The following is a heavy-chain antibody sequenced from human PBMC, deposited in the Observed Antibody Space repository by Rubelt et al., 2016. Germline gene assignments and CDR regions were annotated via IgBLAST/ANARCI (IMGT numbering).Heavy chain of an antibody. J-gene: IGHJ4*02. Sequence: QVQLVQSGAEVKKPGASVKVSCKASGYTFTSYYMHWVRQAPGQGLEWMGIINPSGGSTSYAQKFQGRGTMTRDTSTSAVYVELSSLRCDDTAVYYCAREAYSGRYPLIDYWGQGTLVTVSS. CDR3: AREAYSGRYPLIDY. D-gene: IGHD1-26*01. CDR2: INPSGGST. V-gene: IGHV1-46*01. CDR1: GYTFTSYY.